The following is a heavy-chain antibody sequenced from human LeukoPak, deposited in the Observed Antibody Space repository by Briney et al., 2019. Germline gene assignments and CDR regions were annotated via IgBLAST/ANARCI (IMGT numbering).Heavy chain of an antibody. V-gene: IGHV4-30-2*01. CDR2: IYHSGST. CDR3: ARDPYLINGIVVVSLLD. D-gene: IGHD3-22*01. CDR1: GGSISSGGYY. Sequence: KTSQTLSLTCTVSGGSISSGGYYWSWIRQPPGKGLEWIGYIYHSGSTYYNPSLKSRVTISVDRSKNQFSLKLSSVTAADTAVYYCARDPYLINGIVVVSLLDWGQGTLVTVSS. J-gene: IGHJ4*02.